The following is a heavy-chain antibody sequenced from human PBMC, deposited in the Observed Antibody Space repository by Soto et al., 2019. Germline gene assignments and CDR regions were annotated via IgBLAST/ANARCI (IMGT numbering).Heavy chain of an antibody. Sequence: QVRLVQSGPEVKKPGASVRVSCKASGYTFANYGITWVRQTSGQGLEWLGWISGYNINTHYAQKFEDRVTLTTDKSTSTVYMELRSLKSDDTAIYFWARERRWEPLLYWGQGTLVTVSP. J-gene: IGHJ4*02. CDR1: GYTFANYG. CDR3: ARERRWEPLLY. V-gene: IGHV1-18*01. CDR2: ISGYNINT. D-gene: IGHD1-26*01.